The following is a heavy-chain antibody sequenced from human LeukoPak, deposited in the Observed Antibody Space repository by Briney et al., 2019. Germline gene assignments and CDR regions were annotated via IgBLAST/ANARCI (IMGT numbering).Heavy chain of an antibody. D-gene: IGHD4-23*01. V-gene: IGHV5-51*01. CDR3: ARQLRWDQYYFDY. CDR2: IYPGDSDT. J-gene: IGHJ4*02. CDR1: GYSFTSYW. Sequence: GESLKISCKGSGYSFTSYWIGWVRQMPGKGLEWMGIIYPGDSDTRYSPSFQGQVTISADKSISTAYLQWSSLRSDDTAVYYCARQLRWDQYYFDYWGQGTLVTVSS.